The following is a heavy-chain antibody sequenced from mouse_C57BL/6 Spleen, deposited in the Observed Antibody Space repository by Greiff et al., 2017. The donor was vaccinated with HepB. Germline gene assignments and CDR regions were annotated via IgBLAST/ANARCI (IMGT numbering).Heavy chain of an antibody. CDR1: GYTFTDYY. V-gene: IGHV1-76*01. CDR3: ARSIYDGYRYYAMDY. Sequence: QVQLQQSGAELVRPGASVKLSCKASGYTFTDYYINWVKQRPGQGLEWIARIYPGSGNTYYNEKFKGKATLTAEKSSSTAYMQRSSLTSEDSAVYFCARSIYDGYRYYAMDYWGQGTSVTVSS. J-gene: IGHJ4*01. D-gene: IGHD2-3*01. CDR2: IYPGSGNT.